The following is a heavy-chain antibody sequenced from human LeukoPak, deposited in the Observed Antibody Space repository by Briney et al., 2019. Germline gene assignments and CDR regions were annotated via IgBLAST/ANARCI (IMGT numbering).Heavy chain of an antibody. CDR2: IQNDGSTK. CDR3: AKEGGGYGSGSYYKGYFDY. V-gene: IGHV3-30*02. CDR1: GFTFTTYA. D-gene: IGHD3-10*01. Sequence: GGSLRLSCAASGFTFTTYAMDWVRQAPGKGLEWVAFIQNDGSTKFYADSVKGRFTISRDNSKNTLYLQMNSLRAEDTAVYYCAKEGGGYGSGSYYKGYFDYWGQGTLVTVSS. J-gene: IGHJ4*02.